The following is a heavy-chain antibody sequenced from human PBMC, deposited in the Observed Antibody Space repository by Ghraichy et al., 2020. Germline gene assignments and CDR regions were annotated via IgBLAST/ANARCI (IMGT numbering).Heavy chain of an antibody. D-gene: IGHD3-3*01. CDR3: ARSRHDFRNAYRVYYMDV. V-gene: IGHV4-34*01. J-gene: IGHJ6*03. Sequence: ESLNISCAVYGGSFSAYYWNWIRQPPGKGLEWIGEINHSGSTNYNPSLKSRVTISVDTSKNQFSLRLSSVTAADTAVYYCARSRHDFRNAYRVYYMDVWGTETTVTISS. CDR1: GGSFSAYY. CDR2: INHSGST.